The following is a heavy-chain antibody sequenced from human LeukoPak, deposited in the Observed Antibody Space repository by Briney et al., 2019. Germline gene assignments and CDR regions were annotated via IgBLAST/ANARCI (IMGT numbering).Heavy chain of an antibody. J-gene: IGHJ5*02. Sequence: SETLSLTCTVSGGSISSDYWNWIRRPPGKGLEWIGYIYYSGSTNYNPSLKSRVTISVDTSKNQFSLKLSSVTAADTAVYYCARLESSYCSGGNCYSNWFDPWGQGTLVTVSS. D-gene: IGHD2-15*01. V-gene: IGHV4-59*01. CDR2: IYYSGST. CDR3: ARLESSYCSGGNCYSNWFDP. CDR1: GGSISSDY.